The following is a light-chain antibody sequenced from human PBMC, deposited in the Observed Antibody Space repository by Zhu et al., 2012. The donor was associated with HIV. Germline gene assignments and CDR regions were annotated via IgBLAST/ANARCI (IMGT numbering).Light chain of an antibody. J-gene: IGKJ4*01. V-gene: IGKV3-11*01. Sequence: IVLTQSPATLSLSPGERATLSCRASQSVRSFLAWYQQKPGQAPRLLIYDTSKRATGIPARFSGSGSGTDFTLTINNLEPEDFALYYCQQRSDRPLTFGGGTKVEIK. CDR2: DTS. CDR1: QSVRSF. CDR3: QQRSDRPLT.